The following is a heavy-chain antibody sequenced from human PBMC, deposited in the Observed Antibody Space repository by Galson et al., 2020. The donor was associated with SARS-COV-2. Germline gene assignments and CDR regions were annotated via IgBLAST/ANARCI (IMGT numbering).Heavy chain of an antibody. Sequence: SETLFLTVTVSNYAINTGFYWAWIRQLPGRGLEGIGSFYQSGGTYYNSSLKSRVTISVDTSKNQSSLKQTSVTAADTGVYYCARDAGLGGVRGFDYWGQGTLVTVSS. J-gene: IGHJ4*02. CDR1: NYAINTGFY. CDR2: FYQSGGT. CDR3: ARDAGLGGVRGFDY. D-gene: IGHD3-16*01. V-gene: IGHV4-38-2*02.